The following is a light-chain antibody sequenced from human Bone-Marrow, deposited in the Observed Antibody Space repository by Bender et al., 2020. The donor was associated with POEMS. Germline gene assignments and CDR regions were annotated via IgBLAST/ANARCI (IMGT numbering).Light chain of an antibody. Sequence: SYELTQSPSVSVSPGQTASITCSGDKLGDKYVCWYQQKPGQSPVLVISQDSQRPSGIPERFSGSKSGTSASLAITGLRSEDEADYYCAAWDDSLNGVLFGGGTKLTVL. J-gene: IGLJ2*01. CDR2: QDS. CDR3: AAWDDSLNGVL. CDR1: KLGDKY. V-gene: IGLV3-1*01.